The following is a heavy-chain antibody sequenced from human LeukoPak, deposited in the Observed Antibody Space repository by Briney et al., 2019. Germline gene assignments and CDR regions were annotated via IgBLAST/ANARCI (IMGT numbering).Heavy chain of an antibody. D-gene: IGHD3-9*01. CDR1: GGSISSYY. CDR3: ARGSLRYFDWLNYFDY. J-gene: IGHJ4*02. Sequence: SETLSLTCTVSGGSISSYYWSWIRQPPGKGLEWIGYIYYSGSTNYNPSLKSRVTISVDTSKNQFSLKLSSVTAADTAVYYCARGSLRYFDWLNYFDYGGQGTLATVSS. CDR2: IYYSGST. V-gene: IGHV4-59*01.